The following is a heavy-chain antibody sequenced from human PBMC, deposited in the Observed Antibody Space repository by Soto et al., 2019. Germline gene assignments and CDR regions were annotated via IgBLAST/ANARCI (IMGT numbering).Heavy chain of an antibody. J-gene: IGHJ5*02. D-gene: IGHD2-15*01. Sequence: QVQLQESGPGLVKPSQTLSLTCTVSGGSISSGGYYWSWIRQHPGKGLEWIGYIYYSGSTYYNPSLKSRVTISVDTSKNQFSLKLSSVTAADTAVYYCARGTEGVVVAAVATVFFWFDPWGQGTLVTVSS. CDR1: GGSISSGGYY. CDR2: IYYSGST. V-gene: IGHV4-31*03. CDR3: ARGTEGVVVAAVATVFFWFDP.